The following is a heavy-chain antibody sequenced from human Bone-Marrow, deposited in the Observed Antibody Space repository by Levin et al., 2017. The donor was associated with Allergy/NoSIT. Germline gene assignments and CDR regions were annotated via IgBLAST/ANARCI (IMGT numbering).Heavy chain of an antibody. CDR3: AREFVVGDPRRSGTPRYFDF. CDR2: INPNSGGT. V-gene: IGHV1-2*04. CDR1: GYPFGAYD. D-gene: IGHD1-26*01. J-gene: IGHJ4*02. Sequence: GESLKISCKASGYPFGAYDIHWVRQAPGQGLEWMGWINPNSGGTESAQKFQAWVTMTRDTSVSTAYLDLRSLRSDDAAVYYCAREFVVGDPRRSGTPRYFDFWGQGTLVTVSS.